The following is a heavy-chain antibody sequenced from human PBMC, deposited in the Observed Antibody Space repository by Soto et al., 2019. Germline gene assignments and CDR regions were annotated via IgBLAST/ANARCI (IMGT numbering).Heavy chain of an antibody. Sequence: RSLTCAVYGGSLSGYYWSWIRQPPGKALEWIGEFNHSGDTNYNPSLKSRVTISVDTSKNQLFLNLSSVTAADTAMYYCARHHVRGRTIAGAAEFWGQGTLVTVSS. CDR2: FNHSGDT. CDR3: ARHHVRGRTIAGAAEF. V-gene: IGHV4-34*01. D-gene: IGHD1-26*01. J-gene: IGHJ4*02. CDR1: GGSLSGYY.